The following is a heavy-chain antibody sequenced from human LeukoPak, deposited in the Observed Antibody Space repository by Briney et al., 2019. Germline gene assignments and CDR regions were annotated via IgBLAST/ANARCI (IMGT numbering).Heavy chain of an antibody. Sequence: GGSLRLSCVGSGFTFNKYAASWVREAPGKGLEGGAGMTGGGARYHAESVKGGLTISSDKSEKEVYLQMNHLTAEATALYYCAGRVTGYRSGYVYWGQGTLVTASS. CDR3: AGRVTGYRSGYVY. CDR2: MTGGGAR. D-gene: IGHD5-18*01. J-gene: IGHJ4*02. CDR1: GFTFNKYA. V-gene: IGHV3-23*01.